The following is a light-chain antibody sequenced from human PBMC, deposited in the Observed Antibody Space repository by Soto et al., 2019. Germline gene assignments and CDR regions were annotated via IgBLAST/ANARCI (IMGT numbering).Light chain of an antibody. Sequence: QLTQSRSFLSASVGHRFTTTSRASQGIRSYLAWYQQKPGKHPKILIYDDSSLESGVQSRFSGSGSGTEFTLTISSLQPDDFATYYCEQYYTYSTFGEGNKL. CDR3: EQYYTYST. CDR2: DDS. J-gene: IGKJ1*01. CDR1: QGIRSY. V-gene: IGKV1-9*01.